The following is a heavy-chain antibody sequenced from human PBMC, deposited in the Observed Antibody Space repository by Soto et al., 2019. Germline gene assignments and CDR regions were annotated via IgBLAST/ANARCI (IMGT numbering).Heavy chain of an antibody. V-gene: IGHV6-1*01. CDR2: TYYRSKWYN. Sequence: PSQTLSLTCAISGDSVSSNSAAWNWIRQSPSRGLEWLGRTYYRSKWYNDYAVSVKSRITINPDTSKNQFSLQLNSVTPEDTAVYYCARAKDEAGRMNYYYYYGMDVWGQGTTVTVSS. CDR3: ARAKDEAGRMNYYYYYGMDV. CDR1: GDSVSSNSAA. J-gene: IGHJ6*02.